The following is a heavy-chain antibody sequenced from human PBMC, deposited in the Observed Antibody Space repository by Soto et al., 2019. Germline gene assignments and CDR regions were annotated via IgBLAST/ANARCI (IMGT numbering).Heavy chain of an antibody. CDR2: ISSDGTT. J-gene: IGHJ4*02. V-gene: IGHV3-66*01. D-gene: IGHD3-3*01. CDR3: ARDILGGAYDFCH. Sequence: EVQLVESGGGLVQPGGSLRLSCAASGFSVRTFYMTWVRQAPGKGLEWVSVISSDGTTYYADSVKGRFTISRDNSKNTLYLEMNSLRAGDTAVYYCARDILGGAYDFCHGGQGTLVTVSS. CDR1: GFSVRTFY.